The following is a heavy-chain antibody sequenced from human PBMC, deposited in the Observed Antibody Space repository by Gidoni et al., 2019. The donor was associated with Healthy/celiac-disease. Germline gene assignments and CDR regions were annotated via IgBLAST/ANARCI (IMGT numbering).Heavy chain of an antibody. CDR1: GGSISSYY. CDR2: IYYSEST. J-gene: IGHJ2*01. Sequence: VQLQESGPGLVKPSDTLSLSCTVSGGSISSYYWSWIRQPPGKGLEWIGYIYYSESTNYNPSLKSRVNISVDTSKNQFSLKLSSVTAADTAVYYCARHDSIKGYVDLWGRGTLVTVSS. CDR3: ARHDSIKGYVDL. D-gene: IGHD2-21*01. V-gene: IGHV4-59*08.